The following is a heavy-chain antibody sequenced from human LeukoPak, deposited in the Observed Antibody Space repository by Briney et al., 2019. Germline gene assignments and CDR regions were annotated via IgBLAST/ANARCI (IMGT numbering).Heavy chain of an antibody. J-gene: IGHJ2*01. Sequence: SETLSLTCTVSGGSISSYYWSWIRQPAGKGLEWIGRIYTSGSTNYNPSLKSRVTISVDKSKNQFSLKLSSVTAADTAVYYCARDLGYYEFWSGYYTGSGTNWYFDLWGRGTLVTVSS. V-gene: IGHV4-4*07. CDR1: GGSISSYY. CDR2: IYTSGST. D-gene: IGHD3-3*01. CDR3: ARDLGYYEFWSGYYTGSGTNWYFDL.